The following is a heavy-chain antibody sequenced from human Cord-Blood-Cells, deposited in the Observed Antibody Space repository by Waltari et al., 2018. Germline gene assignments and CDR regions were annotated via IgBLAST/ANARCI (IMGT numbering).Heavy chain of an antibody. CDR3: ARGPPPSSGGSCFDY. V-gene: IGHV4-34*01. J-gene: IGHJ4*02. D-gene: IGHD2-15*01. Sequence: QVQLQQWGAGLLKPSETLSLTCAVYGGSFSGYYWSWIRQPPGKGLEWIGEINHSGSTNYNPSLKSRVTISVDTSKNQFSLKLSSVTAADTAVYYCARGPPPSSGGSCFDYWGQRTLVTVSS. CDR2: INHSGST. CDR1: GGSFSGYY.